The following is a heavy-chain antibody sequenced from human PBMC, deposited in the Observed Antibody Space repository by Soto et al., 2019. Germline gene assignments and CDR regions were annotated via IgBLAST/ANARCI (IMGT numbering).Heavy chain of an antibody. D-gene: IGHD5-12*01. CDR2: ISYDGSNK. Sequence: PGGSLRLSCAASGFTFSSYAMHWVRQAPGKGLEWVAVISYDGSNKYYADSVKGRFTISRDNSKNTLYLQMNSLRAEDTAVYYCAVVGWLRFWNVWGQGTTVTVSS. CDR1: GFTFSSYA. V-gene: IGHV3-30-3*01. CDR3: AVVGWLRFWNV. J-gene: IGHJ6*02.